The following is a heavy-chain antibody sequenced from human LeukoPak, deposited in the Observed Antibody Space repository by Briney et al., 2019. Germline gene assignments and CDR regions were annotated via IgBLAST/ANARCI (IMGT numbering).Heavy chain of an antibody. V-gene: IGHV4-61*02. CDR1: GGSISSGSYY. CDR3: ARGPPPDFDY. CDR2: IHPGGST. Sequence: PSQTLSLTCTVSGGSISSGSYYWSWIRQPAGKGPEWIGRIHPGGSTNYNPSLKSRVTLSVDTSKNQFSLKLSSVTAADTAVYYCARGPPPDFDYWGRGTLVTVSS. J-gene: IGHJ4*02.